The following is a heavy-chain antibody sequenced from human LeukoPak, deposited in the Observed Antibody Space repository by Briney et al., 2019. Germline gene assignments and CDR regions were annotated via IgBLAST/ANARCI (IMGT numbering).Heavy chain of an antibody. CDR1: GFTFSDYY. CDR2: ISSSGSTI. J-gene: IGHJ4*02. CDR3: TYHLWFGGFPY. V-gene: IGHV3-11*04. Sequence: GGSLRLSCAASGFTFSDYYMSWIRQAPGKGLEWVSYISSSGSTIYYADSVKGRFTISRDNAKNSLYLQMNSLRAEDTAVYYCTYHLWFGGFPYWGQGTLVTVSS. D-gene: IGHD3-10*01.